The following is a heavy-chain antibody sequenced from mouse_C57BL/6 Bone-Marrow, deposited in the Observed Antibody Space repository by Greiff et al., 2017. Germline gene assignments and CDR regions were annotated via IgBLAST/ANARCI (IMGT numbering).Heavy chain of an antibody. CDR1: GYTFTDYY. D-gene: IGHD1-1*01. CDR3: ARGSPYAMDY. V-gene: IGHV1-76*01. J-gene: IGHJ4*01. CDR2: IYPGSGNT. Sequence: QVQLQQSGAELVRPGASVKLSCKASGYTFTDYYINWVKQRPGQGLEWIARIYPGSGNTYYNEKFKGKATLTAEKTSSTAYRQHSSLTSDDSAVYVCARGSPYAMDYWGQGTSVTVSS.